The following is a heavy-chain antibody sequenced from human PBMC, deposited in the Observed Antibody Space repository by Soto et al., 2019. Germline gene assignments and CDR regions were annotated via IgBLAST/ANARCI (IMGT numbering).Heavy chain of an antibody. D-gene: IGHD6-13*01. V-gene: IGHV3-21*01. CDR2: ISSSSSYI. J-gene: IGHJ5*02. Sequence: GGSLRLSCAASGFTFSSYSMNWVRQAPGKGLEWVSSISSSSSYIYYADSVKGRFTISRDNAKNSLYLQMNSLRAEDTAVYYCARDRSSSWSKEFDPWGQGTLVTVSS. CDR1: GFTFSSYS. CDR3: ARDRSSSWSKEFDP.